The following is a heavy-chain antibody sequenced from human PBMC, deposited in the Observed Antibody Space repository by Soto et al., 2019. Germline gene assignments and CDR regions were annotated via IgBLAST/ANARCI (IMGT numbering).Heavy chain of an antibody. D-gene: IGHD2-8*02. CDR2: INHSGST. Sequence: QVQLQQWGARLLKPSETLSLTCAVYGGSFSGYYWTWIRQPPGTGLEWIGEINHSGSTNYNPSLKSRVTISVDTSKNQFSLKLTSVTAADTAVYYCARDKITGLFDYWGQGTVVTVSS. CDR1: GGSFSGYY. J-gene: IGHJ4*02. V-gene: IGHV4-34*01. CDR3: ARDKITGLFDY.